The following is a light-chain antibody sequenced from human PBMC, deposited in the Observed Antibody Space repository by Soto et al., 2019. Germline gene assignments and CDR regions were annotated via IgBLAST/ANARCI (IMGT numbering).Light chain of an antibody. J-gene: IGKJ5*01. Sequence: ETVMTHSPATLSVSPGERAILSCRASQSVSITLAWYQLKLGQAPRLLIYGASTRAAGVPARFSGSGSKTEFTLTVSSLQSEDFGVYYCQQYKNWPLTCGHGTRLEI. CDR3: QQYKNWPLT. V-gene: IGKV3-15*01. CDR2: GAS. CDR1: QSVSIT.